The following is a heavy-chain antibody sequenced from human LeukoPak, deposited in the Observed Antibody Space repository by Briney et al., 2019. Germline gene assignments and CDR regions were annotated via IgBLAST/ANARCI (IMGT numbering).Heavy chain of an antibody. D-gene: IGHD6-13*01. J-gene: IGHJ4*02. CDR2: IRYDGSNK. CDR3: AKDPTHQVMAAAAGTSFDY. Sequence: PGGSLRLSCAASGSTFSSCGMHWVRQAPGKGLEWVAFIRYDGSNKYYADSVKGRFTISRDNSKNTLYLQMNSLRAEDTAVYYCAKDPTHQVMAAAAGTSFDYWGQGTLVTVSS. CDR1: GSTFSSCG. V-gene: IGHV3-30*02.